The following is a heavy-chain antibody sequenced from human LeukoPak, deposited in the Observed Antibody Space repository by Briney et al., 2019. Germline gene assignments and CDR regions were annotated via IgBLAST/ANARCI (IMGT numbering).Heavy chain of an antibody. CDR1: GFTFSSYA. D-gene: IGHD6-13*01. J-gene: IGHJ4*02. CDR3: ARDYFGGLAAAAPRPGVYYFDY. V-gene: IGHV3-30-3*01. CDR2: ISYDGSNK. Sequence: GGSLRLSCAASGFTFSSYAMHWVRQAPGKGLEWVAVISYDGSNKYYADSVKGRFTISRDNSKNTLYLQMNSLRAEDTAVYYCARDYFGGLAAAAPRPGVYYFDYWGQGTLVTVSS.